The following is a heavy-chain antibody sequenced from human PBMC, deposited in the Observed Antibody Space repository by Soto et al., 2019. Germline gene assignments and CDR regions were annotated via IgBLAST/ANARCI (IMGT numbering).Heavy chain of an antibody. CDR3: SRVGCSNSKCYTRGMDV. V-gene: IGHV4-39*07. CDR2: IYYSDGTT. Sequence: KSSETLSLTCIVSGGSISSSSYYWGWIRQPPGKGLEWIGSIYYSDGTTNYSPSLKSRVTMSLDTSKDQFSLHLNSVTAADTAVYYCSRVGCSNSKCYTRGMDVWGQGTTVTVSS. CDR1: GGSISSSSYY. J-gene: IGHJ6*02. D-gene: IGHD2-2*01.